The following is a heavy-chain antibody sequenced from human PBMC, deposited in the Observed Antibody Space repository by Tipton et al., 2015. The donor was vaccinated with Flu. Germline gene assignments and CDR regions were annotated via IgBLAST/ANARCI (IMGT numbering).Heavy chain of an antibody. CDR1: GGSISSYY. Sequence: TLSLTCTVSGGSISSYYWSWIRQPPGKGLEWIGYIYYSGGTNYNPSLKSRVTISVDTSKNQFSLKLSSVTAADTAVYYCARGAPRRIAVAGPYYFDYWGQGTLVTVSS. D-gene: IGHD6-19*01. CDR2: IYYSGGT. J-gene: IGHJ4*02. V-gene: IGHV4-59*01. CDR3: ARGAPRRIAVAGPYYFDY.